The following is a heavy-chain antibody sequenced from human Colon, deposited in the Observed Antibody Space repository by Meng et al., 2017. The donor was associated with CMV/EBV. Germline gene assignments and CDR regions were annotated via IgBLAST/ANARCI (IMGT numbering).Heavy chain of an antibody. CDR1: GDSVSSNSAS. Sequence: QVQLQQSGPGLVKPSXXLSVFXAISGDSVSSNSASWNWIRQSPSRGFEWLGKTYYRSKWYFDYALSVKSRVTIIPDTSKNQFSLQLNSVTPDDTAVYYCARGGDHAAFDPWGQGTLGTVAS. D-gene: IGHD2-15*01. J-gene: IGHJ5*02. CDR3: ARGGDHAAFDP. CDR2: TYYRSKWYF. V-gene: IGHV6-1*01.